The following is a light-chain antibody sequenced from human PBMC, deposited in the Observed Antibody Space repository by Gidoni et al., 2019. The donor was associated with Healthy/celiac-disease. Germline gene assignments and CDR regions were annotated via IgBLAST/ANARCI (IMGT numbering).Light chain of an antibody. CDR1: SSDVGGYNY. CDR2: EVS. J-gene: IGLJ1*01. Sequence: QSALTQPASVSGSPGQSITISCTGTSSDVGGYNYVSWYQQHPGKAPKLMIYEVSNRPSGVSNRFSGSKSGNTASLTISGLQAEDEADYYRSSYTSSSTLLGTGTKVTVL. CDR3: SSYTSSSTL. V-gene: IGLV2-14*01.